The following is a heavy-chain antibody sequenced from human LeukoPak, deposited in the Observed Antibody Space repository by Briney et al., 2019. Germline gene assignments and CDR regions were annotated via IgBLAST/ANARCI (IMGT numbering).Heavy chain of an antibody. CDR3: ARNSGGYYVSDY. V-gene: IGHV1-18*01. Sequence: GASVNVSCKASGYTFTTYGISWVRQAPGQGLEWMGWISAYNGNTNYVQKLQGRVTMTTDTSTNTAYMELTSLRSDDTAVYYCARNSGGYYVSDYWGQGTLVTVSS. J-gene: IGHJ4*02. D-gene: IGHD1-26*01. CDR2: ISAYNGNT. CDR1: GYTFTTYG.